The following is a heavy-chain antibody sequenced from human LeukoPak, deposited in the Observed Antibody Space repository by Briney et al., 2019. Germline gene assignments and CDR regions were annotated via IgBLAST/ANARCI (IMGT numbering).Heavy chain of an antibody. V-gene: IGHV3-48*03. CDR2: ISTSGSTI. Sequence: AGGSLRLSCAASGFTFSSYEMNWVRQAPGKGLEWISYISTSGSTIYYADSVKGRFTISRDNAKNSLYLQMSSLRAEDTGVYYCARDSSDYSNGSGSHWGQGTLVTVSS. CDR1: GFTFSSYE. CDR3: ARDSSDYSNGSGSH. D-gene: IGHD3-22*01. J-gene: IGHJ1*01.